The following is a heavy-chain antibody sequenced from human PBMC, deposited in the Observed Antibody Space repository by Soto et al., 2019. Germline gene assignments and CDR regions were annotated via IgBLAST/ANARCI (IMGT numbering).Heavy chain of an antibody. Sequence: QVQLVQSGAEVKKPGSSVKVSCKASGGTFKNYAIRWVRQAPGQGLEWMGGIIPIFDTPDYAQKFQGRVTITADKSRTIVYMELSSLRSEDTAVSYCARGPPRRDGYNTNWGQGTLVTVSS. J-gene: IGHJ4*02. V-gene: IGHV1-69*06. D-gene: IGHD2-8*01. CDR3: ARGPPRRDGYNTN. CDR1: GGTFKNYA. CDR2: IIPIFDTP.